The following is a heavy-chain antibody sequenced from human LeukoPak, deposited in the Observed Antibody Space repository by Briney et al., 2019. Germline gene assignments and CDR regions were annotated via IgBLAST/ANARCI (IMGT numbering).Heavy chain of an antibody. J-gene: IGHJ3*02. CDR3: ARGSVLRFLEWLFPHDAFDI. V-gene: IGHV4-34*01. Sequence: SETLSLTCAVYGGSFSGYYWSWIRQPPGKGLEWIGEINHSGSTNYNPSLKSRVTISVDTSKNQFSLKLSSVTAAETAVYYCARGSVLRFLEWLFPHDAFDIWGQGTMVTVSS. CDR2: INHSGST. D-gene: IGHD3-3*01. CDR1: GGSFSGYY.